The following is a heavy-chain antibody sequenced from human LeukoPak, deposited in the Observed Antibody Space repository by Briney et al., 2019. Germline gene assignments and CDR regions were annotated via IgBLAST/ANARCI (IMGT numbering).Heavy chain of an antibody. V-gene: IGHV3-20*01. CDR2: INWNGGST. D-gene: IGHD6-13*01. CDR1: GFTFDDYG. J-gene: IGHJ4*02. Sequence: GGSLRLSCAASGFTFDDYGMSWVRQAPGKGLEWVSGINWNGGSTGYADSVKGRFTISRDNAKNSLYLQMNSLRAEDTASYHCAREGQQLAFDYWGQGTLVTVSS. CDR3: AREGQQLAFDY.